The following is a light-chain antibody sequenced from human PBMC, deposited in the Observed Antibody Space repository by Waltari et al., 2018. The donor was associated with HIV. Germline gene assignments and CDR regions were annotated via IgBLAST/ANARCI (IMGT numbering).Light chain of an antibody. CDR2: SAS. Sequence: DIHLPQSPSFLSASVGDTVTITCRASQGVNTYLAWYHQRPGEVPKLLIYSASTLKTGVPSRFSGSGSGTEFSLTISGLQPEDLATYYCQQLNSYPLTFGGGTTLEIK. CDR3: QQLNSYPLT. V-gene: IGKV1-9*01. J-gene: IGKJ4*02. CDR1: QGVNTY.